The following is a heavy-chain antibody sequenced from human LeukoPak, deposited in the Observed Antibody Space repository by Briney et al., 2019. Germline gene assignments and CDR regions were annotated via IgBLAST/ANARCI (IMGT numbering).Heavy chain of an antibody. CDR2: INPNSGGT. CDR1: GYTFTGYY. J-gene: IGHJ4*02. D-gene: IGHD2-15*01. CDR3: ARGAPLVVGSTPGYFNY. V-gene: IGHV1-2*02. Sequence: ASVKVSCKASGYTFTGYYMHWVRQAPGQGLEWMGWINPNSGGTNYAQKFQGRVAMTRNTSITTAYMELSRLRSGDTALYFCARGAPLVVGSTPGYFNYWGQGTLVTVSS.